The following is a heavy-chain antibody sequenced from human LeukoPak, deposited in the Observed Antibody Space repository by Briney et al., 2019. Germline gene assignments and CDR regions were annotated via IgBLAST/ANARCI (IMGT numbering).Heavy chain of an antibody. Sequence: GGSLRLSCAASGFPFSSYVMHWLRQTPGKGLEWVAVIWFDGGKIYYADSVKDRFTISRDNSKNTLYLQMNSLRAEDTAVYHCARDFTNIRGGGYFDNWGQGTLATVSS. D-gene: IGHD2/OR15-2a*01. V-gene: IGHV3-33*01. CDR2: IWFDGGKI. CDR3: ARDFTNIRGGGYFDN. CDR1: GFPFSSYV. J-gene: IGHJ4*02.